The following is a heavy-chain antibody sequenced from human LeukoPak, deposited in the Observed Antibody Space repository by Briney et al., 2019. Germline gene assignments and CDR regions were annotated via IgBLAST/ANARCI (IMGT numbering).Heavy chain of an antibody. V-gene: IGHV3-15*01. CDR3: TTAYYYGSGSRGFDY. CDR2: IKSKTDGGTT. J-gene: IGHJ4*02. Sequence: GGSLRLSCAASGFTFSNAWMSWVRQAPGKGLEWVGRIKSKTDGGTTDYAAPVKGRFTISRRDSKNTLYLQMNSLKTEDTAVYYCTTAYYYGSGSRGFDYWGQGTLVTVSS. CDR1: GFTFSNAW. D-gene: IGHD3-10*01.